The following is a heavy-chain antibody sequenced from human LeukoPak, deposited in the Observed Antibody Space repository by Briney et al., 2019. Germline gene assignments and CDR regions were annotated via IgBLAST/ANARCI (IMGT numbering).Heavy chain of an antibody. Sequence: SETLSLTCTVSGGSISSYYWSWIRQPAGKGLEWIGRIYTSGSTNYNPSLKSRVTMSVDTSKNQFSLKLSSVTAADTAVYYCARDTGSSWIRTFDPWGQGTLVTVSS. V-gene: IGHV4-4*07. J-gene: IGHJ5*02. D-gene: IGHD6-13*01. CDR2: IYTSGST. CDR1: GGSISSYY. CDR3: ARDTGSSWIRTFDP.